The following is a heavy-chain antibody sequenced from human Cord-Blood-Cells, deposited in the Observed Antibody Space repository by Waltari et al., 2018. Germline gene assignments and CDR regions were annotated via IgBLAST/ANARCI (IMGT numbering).Heavy chain of an antibody. CDR3: ARGLMLKGGGIPY. J-gene: IGHJ4*02. CDR1: GGPFSGYY. D-gene: IGHD3-16*01. CDR2: INHSESA. Sequence: QVQIQQWGAGLLKPSETLSLTCAVYGGPFSGYYRSWTRQRPGKGLEWIGDINHSESATYSPALKSRVTRAVDTAKNQFSLKLSSVTAEDTAGYYRARGLMLKGGGIPYWGQGTLVTVSS. V-gene: IGHV4-34*01.